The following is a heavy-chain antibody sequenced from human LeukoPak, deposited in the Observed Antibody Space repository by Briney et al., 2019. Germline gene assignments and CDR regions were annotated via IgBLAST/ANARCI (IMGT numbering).Heavy chain of an antibody. CDR1: GFTFSSYA. V-gene: IGHV3-23*01. Sequence: GGSLRLSCAASGFTFSSYAMSWVRQAPGKGLEWVSAISGSGGSTYYADSVKGRFTISRDNSRNTLYLQINSLRAEDTAVYYCAKDREDAEYYFDYWGQGTLVTVSS. CDR2: ISGSGGST. CDR3: AKDREDAEYYFDY. J-gene: IGHJ4*02. D-gene: IGHD2-2*01.